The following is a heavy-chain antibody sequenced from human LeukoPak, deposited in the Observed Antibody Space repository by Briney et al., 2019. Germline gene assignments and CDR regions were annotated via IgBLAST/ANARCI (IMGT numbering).Heavy chain of an antibody. V-gene: IGHV3-23*01. CDR3: AKDRLSPRGAFDY. CDR2: ISGSGGST. Sequence: GGSLTLSCAASGFTFSSYAMSWVRQAPGKGLEWVSDISGSGGSTYYADSVKGRFTISRDNSKNTLYLQMNSLRAEDTAVYYCAKDRLSPRGAFDYWGQGTLVTVSS. J-gene: IGHJ4*02. CDR1: GFTFSSYA. D-gene: IGHD2/OR15-2a*01.